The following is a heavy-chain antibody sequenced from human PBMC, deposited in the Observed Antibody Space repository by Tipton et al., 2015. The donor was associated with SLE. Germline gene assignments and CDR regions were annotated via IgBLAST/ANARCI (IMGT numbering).Heavy chain of an antibody. V-gene: IGHV4-61*09. CDR1: GDSISSFSYY. D-gene: IGHD2-15*01. CDR3: ARGVDIATDYFDY. J-gene: IGHJ4*02. CDR2: FYTSGST. Sequence: TLSLTCTVSGDSISSFSYYWSWIRQPAGKGLEWIGHFYTSGSTHYNPSLKSRVTMPLDTSKNQFSLKLSSVTAADTAVYYCARGVDIATDYFDYWGQGTLLTVSS.